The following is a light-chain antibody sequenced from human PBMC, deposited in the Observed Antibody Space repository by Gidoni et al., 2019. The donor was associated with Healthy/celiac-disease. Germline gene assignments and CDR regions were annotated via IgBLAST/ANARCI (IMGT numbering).Light chain of an antibody. V-gene: IGKV1-39*01. CDR1: KSISSY. CDR3: QQSYSTPPIT. J-gene: IGKJ5*01. CDR2: AAS. Sequence: DIQMTQSPSSLSASVGDRVTITCRASKSISSYLNWYQQKPGKAPKLLIYAASSLQSGVPSRFSGSGSGTDFTLTISSLQPEDSATYYCQQSYSTPPITFDQGTRLEIK.